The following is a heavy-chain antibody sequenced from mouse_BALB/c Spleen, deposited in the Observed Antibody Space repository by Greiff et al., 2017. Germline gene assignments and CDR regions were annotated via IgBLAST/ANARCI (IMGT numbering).Heavy chain of an antibody. CDR1: GFNIKDYY. CDR3: ASNYGSSYWYFDV. V-gene: IGHV14-1*02. D-gene: IGHD1-1*01. Sequence: VQLQQSGAELVRPGALVKLSCKASGFNIKDYYMHWVKQRPEQGLEWIGWIDPENGNTIYDPKFQGKASITADTSSNTAYLQLSSLTSEDTAVYYCASNYGSSYWYFDVWGAGTTVTVSS. J-gene: IGHJ1*01. CDR2: IDPENGNT.